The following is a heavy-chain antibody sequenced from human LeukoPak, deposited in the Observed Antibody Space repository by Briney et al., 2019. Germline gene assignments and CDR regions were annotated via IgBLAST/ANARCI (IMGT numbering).Heavy chain of an antibody. J-gene: IGHJ6*02. Sequence: PGRSLRLSCAASGFTFNSYGMHWVRQAPGKGLEWVAVIWYDGSNEYYADSVKGRFTISRDNSKNTLYLQMNSLRAEDTAVYYCAGDYGEYYYGMDVWGQGTTVRLL. D-gene: IGHD4-17*01. CDR3: AGDYGEYYYGMDV. CDR1: GFTFNSYG. V-gene: IGHV3-33*01. CDR2: IWYDGSNE.